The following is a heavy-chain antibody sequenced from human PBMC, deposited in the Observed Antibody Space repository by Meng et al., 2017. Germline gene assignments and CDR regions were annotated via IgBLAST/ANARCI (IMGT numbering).Heavy chain of an antibody. J-gene: IGHJ6*02. CDR1: GYTFTSYG. Sequence: VSVKVSCKASGYTFTSYGISWVRQAPGQGLEWMGWISAYNGNTNYAQKLQGRVTMTTDTSTSTAYMELRSLRSDDTAVYYCARVLRAVYYYGMDVWGQGTTVTVSS. V-gene: IGHV1-18*01. CDR2: ISAYNGNT. CDR3: ARVLRAVYYYGMDV.